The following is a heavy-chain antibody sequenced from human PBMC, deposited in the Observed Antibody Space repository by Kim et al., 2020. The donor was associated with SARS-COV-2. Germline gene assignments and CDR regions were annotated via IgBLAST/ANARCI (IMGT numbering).Heavy chain of an antibody. CDR2: IIPIFGTA. V-gene: IGHV1-69*13. CDR1: GGTFSSYA. D-gene: IGHD6-19*01. J-gene: IGHJ4*02. CDR3: AREGSGWYGVSGK. Sequence: SVKVSCKASGGTFSSYAISWVRQAPGQGLEWMGGIIPIFGTANYAQKFQGRVTITADESTSTAYMELSSLRSEDTAVYYCAREGSGWYGVSGKWGQGTLVTVSS.